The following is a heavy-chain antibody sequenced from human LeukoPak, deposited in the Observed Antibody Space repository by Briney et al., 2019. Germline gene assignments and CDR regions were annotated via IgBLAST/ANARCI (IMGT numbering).Heavy chain of an antibody. J-gene: IGHJ6*02. Sequence: PGRSLRLSCAASGFTFSSYGMHWVRQAPGKGLEWVAVISYDGSNKYYADSVKGRFTISRDNSKNTLYLQMNSLRAEDTAVYYCAKPHYYDSSGYYYYYGMDVWGQGTTVTVSS. CDR3: AKPHYYDSSGYYYYYGMDV. CDR1: GFTFSSYG. V-gene: IGHV3-30*18. D-gene: IGHD3-22*01. CDR2: ISYDGSNK.